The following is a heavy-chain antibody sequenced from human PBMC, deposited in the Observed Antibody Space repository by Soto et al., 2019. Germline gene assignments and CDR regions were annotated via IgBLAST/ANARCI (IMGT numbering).Heavy chain of an antibody. CDR3: AKNGDSYYYYYYMDV. CDR1: GFTFDDYA. Sequence: GGSLRLSCAASGFTFDDYAMHWVRQATGKGLKWVSGISWNSGSICYADSVKGRFTISRDNAKNSLYLQMNSLRAEDTALYYCAKNGDSYYYYYYMDVWGKGTTVTVSS. V-gene: IGHV3-9*01. CDR2: ISWNSGSI. D-gene: IGHD2-21*01. J-gene: IGHJ6*03.